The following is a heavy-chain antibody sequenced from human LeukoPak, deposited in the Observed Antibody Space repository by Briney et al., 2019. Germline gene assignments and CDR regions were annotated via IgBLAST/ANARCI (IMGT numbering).Heavy chain of an antibody. V-gene: IGHV3-30*02. D-gene: IGHD5-12*01. Sequence: GGSLRLSCAASGFTFSTHGMHWVRQAPGKGLEWVAFIRYDGSNKYYADSVKGRFTISRDNSKNTLYLQMNSLRAEDTAVYYCAKDGGLPYNWFDPWGQGTLVTVSS. CDR2: IRYDGSNK. J-gene: IGHJ5*02. CDR1: GFTFSTHG. CDR3: AKDGGLPYNWFDP.